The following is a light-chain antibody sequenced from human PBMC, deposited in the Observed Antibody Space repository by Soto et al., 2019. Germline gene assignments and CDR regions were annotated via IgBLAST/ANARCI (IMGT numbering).Light chain of an antibody. CDR3: QQRYSSPRT. J-gene: IGKJ1*01. CDR2: AAS. V-gene: IGKV1-39*01. CDR1: QSISSY. Sequence: DIKMTQSPSSMSTSLGDRFTLTCRAGQSISSYLNWYQQTPGQAPKLLIYAASSLQSGVPSRFSGSGSGTDVTLTISRLQPEDFATYYCQQRYSSPRTFGQGTKVDLK.